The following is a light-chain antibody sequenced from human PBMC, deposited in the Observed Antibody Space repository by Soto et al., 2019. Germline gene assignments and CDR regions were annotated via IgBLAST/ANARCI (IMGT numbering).Light chain of an antibody. CDR1: QSVSSN. Sequence: EILMTQSPATLHVSPWERATLSCRASQSVSSNLAWYQQKPGQAPRLLIYGASTRATGIPARFSGSGSGTEFTLTISSLQSEDFAVYYCQQYNNWTFGQGTKVDI. CDR3: QQYNNWT. V-gene: IGKV3-15*01. CDR2: GAS. J-gene: IGKJ1*01.